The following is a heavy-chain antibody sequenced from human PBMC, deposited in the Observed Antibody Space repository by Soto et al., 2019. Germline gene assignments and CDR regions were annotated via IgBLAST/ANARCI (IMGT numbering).Heavy chain of an antibody. V-gene: IGHV3-23*01. CDR3: AIASVTRIRGEPPAH. Sequence: GSLRLSCTASGIIFSAFARSWVRQAPGKGLEWVSGITGSGGSTNYADSVKGRFTIFRDNSKDTLYLQMHTLGVDDTAIYYCAIASVTRIRGEPPAHWGQGTLVTVSS. J-gene: IGHJ4*02. CDR1: GIIFSAFA. D-gene: IGHD3-10*01. CDR2: ITGSGGST.